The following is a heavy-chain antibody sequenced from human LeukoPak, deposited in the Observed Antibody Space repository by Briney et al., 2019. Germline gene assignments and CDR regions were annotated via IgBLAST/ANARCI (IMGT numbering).Heavy chain of an antibody. CDR1: GGSISSGGYY. V-gene: IGHV4-31*03. CDR2: IYYSGST. CDR3: ARGISDYGDYFDY. J-gene: IGHJ4*02. D-gene: IGHD4-17*01. Sequence: PSETLSLTCTVSGGSISSGGYYWSWIRQHPGKGLEWIGYIYYSGSTYYNPSLKSRVTISVDTSKNQFSLKLSSVTAADTAVYYCARGISDYGDYFDYWGQGTLVTVSS.